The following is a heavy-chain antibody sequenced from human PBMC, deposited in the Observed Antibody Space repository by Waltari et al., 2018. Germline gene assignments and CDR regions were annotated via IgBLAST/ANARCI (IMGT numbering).Heavy chain of an antibody. CDR2: IKYDGSEI. J-gene: IGHJ4*02. CDR1: GFTFRDDW. Sequence: EVRLVESGGGLVQPGETLRLSCETSGFTFRDDWMSWVRQSPGKGLEWVANIKYDGSEIYSADSGKGRFNSSRENAKHALHRQMNSLRHGDTAVYYCVRVGAATNYFNFWGQGTLVTVSS. D-gene: IGHD3-16*01. V-gene: IGHV3-7*01. CDR3: VRVGAATNYFNF.